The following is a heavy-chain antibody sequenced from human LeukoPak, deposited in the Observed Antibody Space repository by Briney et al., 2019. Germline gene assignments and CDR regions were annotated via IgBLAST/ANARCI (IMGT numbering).Heavy chain of an antibody. J-gene: IGHJ4*02. CDR1: GGSISSYY. CDR3: ARDVLRFLEDY. V-gene: IGHV4-59*01. CDR2: IYYSGST. Sequence: PSETLSLTCTVSGGSISSYYWSWIRQPPGKGLEWIGYIYYSGSTNYNPSLKSRVTISVDTSKNQFSLKLSSVTAADTAVYYCARDVLRFLEDYWGQGTLVTVSS. D-gene: IGHD3-3*01.